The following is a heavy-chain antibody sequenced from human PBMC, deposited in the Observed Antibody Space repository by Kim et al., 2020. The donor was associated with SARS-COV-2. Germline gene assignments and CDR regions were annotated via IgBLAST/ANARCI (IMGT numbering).Heavy chain of an antibody. V-gene: IGHV3-30*18. J-gene: IGHJ3*02. CDR2: ISYDGSNK. CDR1: GFTFSSYG. D-gene: IGHD3-22*01. CDR3: AKGDYYDSSGFDAFDI. Sequence: GGSLRLSCAASGFTFSSYGIHWVRQAPGKGLEWVAVISYDGSNKYYADSVKGRFTISRDNSKNTLYLQMNSLRAEDTAVYYCAKGDYYDSSGFDAFDIWGQGTMVTVSS.